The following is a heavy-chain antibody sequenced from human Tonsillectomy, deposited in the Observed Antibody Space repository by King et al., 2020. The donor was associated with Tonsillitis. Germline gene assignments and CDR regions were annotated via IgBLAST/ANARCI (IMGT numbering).Heavy chain of an antibody. CDR2: IYPGDSDT. V-gene: IGHV5-51*01. CDR1: GYSFTSYW. J-gene: IGHJ4*02. D-gene: IGHD4-23*01. Sequence: VQLVESGAEVKKPGESLKISCKGSGYSFTSYWIGWVRQMPGKGLEWMGIIYPGDSDTRYSPSFQGQVTISADKSISTAYMQWSSLKASDTAMYYCAGQRGELNGGDYFDYWGQGTLVSVSS. CDR3: AGQRGELNGGDYFDY.